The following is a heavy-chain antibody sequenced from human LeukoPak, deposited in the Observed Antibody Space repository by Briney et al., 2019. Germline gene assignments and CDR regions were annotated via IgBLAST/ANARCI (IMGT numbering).Heavy chain of an antibody. CDR1: GYTFTTYY. CDR2: INPTGGST. CDR3: ALYSSTWY. Sequence: VSVKVSCKASGYTFTTYYIHWVRQAPGQGLEWMGIINPTGGSTTYAQKFQGRVTMTRDTSTSTVFMELNSLRSEDTAVYYCALYSSTWYWGQGTLVTVSS. D-gene: IGHD6-13*01. V-gene: IGHV1-46*01. J-gene: IGHJ4*02.